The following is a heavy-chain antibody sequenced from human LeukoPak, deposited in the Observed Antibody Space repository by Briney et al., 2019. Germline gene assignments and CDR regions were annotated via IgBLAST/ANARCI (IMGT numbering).Heavy chain of an antibody. CDR1: GGAFRRFA. CDR2: ISAYNGNT. CDR3: ARDHWGRIVSGGYFDY. D-gene: IGHD1-26*01. J-gene: IGHJ4*02. V-gene: IGHV1-18*01. Sequence: GASVKVSCKASGGAFRRFAMSWVRQAPGQGLEWMGWISAYNGNTNYAQKLQGRVTMTTDTSTSTAYMELRSLRSDDTAVYYCARDHWGRIVSGGYFDYWGQGTLVPSPQ.